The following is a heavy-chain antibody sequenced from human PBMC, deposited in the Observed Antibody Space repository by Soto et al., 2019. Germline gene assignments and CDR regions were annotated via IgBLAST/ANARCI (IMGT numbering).Heavy chain of an antibody. D-gene: IGHD1-1*01. CDR2: ITTSRDV. CDR3: VREVEGFDY. Sequence: EVQLVESGGGLVKPGGSLRLSCAASGFTFSSHTMNWVRQAPGKGLEWVSSITTSRDVFYADSLKGRFTISRDNARNSLYLQMNSLRAEDTAVYYSVREVEGFDYWGQGTLVTVSS. V-gene: IGHV3-21*01. J-gene: IGHJ4*02. CDR1: GFTFSSHT.